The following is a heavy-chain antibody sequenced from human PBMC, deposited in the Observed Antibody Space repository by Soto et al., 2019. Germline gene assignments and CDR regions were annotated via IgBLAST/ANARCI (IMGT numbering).Heavy chain of an antibody. CDR3: AKDGTTVVTPDVYGMDV. Sequence: PGGSLRLSCAASGFTFSSYAISWGRQAPGKGLEWVSAISGSGGSTYYADSVKGRFTISRDNSKNTLYLQMNSLRAEDTAVYYCAKDGTTVVTPDVYGMDVWGQGTTVTVSS. CDR1: GFTFSSYA. D-gene: IGHD4-17*01. CDR2: ISGSGGST. V-gene: IGHV3-23*01. J-gene: IGHJ6*02.